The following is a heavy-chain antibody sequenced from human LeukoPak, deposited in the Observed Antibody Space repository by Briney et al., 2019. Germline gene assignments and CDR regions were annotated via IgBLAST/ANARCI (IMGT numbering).Heavy chain of an antibody. Sequence: PSETLSLTCSVSGGSFSSYYWSWIRRPPGKGLEWIGIIHYSGSTNYNPSLKSRVTISIDTSKNQFSLMLTSVTAADTAVYYCARQHVGGRAGYIWLQDTVDTV. CDR1: GGSFSSYY. CDR3: ARQHVGGRAGYI. D-gene: IGHD6-6*01. CDR2: IHYSGST. V-gene: IGHV4-59*01. J-gene: IGHJ3*02.